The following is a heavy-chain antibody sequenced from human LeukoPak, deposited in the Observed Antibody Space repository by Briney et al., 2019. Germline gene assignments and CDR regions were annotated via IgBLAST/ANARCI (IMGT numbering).Heavy chain of an antibody. D-gene: IGHD6-13*01. V-gene: IGHV1-2*02. J-gene: IGHJ3*02. Sequence: GASVNVSCKASGYTFTGYNMHWVRQAPGQGPEWMGWINPNSGGTNYAQKFQGRVTMTRDMSTNTAYMDLSRQTSDDTAVYYCATWQQLEDAFDIWGQGTMVTVSS. CDR1: GYTFTGYN. CDR2: INPNSGGT. CDR3: ATWQQLEDAFDI.